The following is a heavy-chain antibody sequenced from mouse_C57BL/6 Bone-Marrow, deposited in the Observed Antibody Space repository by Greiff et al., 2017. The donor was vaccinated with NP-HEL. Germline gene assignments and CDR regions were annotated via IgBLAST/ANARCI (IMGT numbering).Heavy chain of an antibody. J-gene: IGHJ2*01. V-gene: IGHV1-4*01. CDR3: ARGLYYYGSSYEGVY. D-gene: IGHD1-1*01. Sequence: VQLQQSGAELARPGASVKMSCKASGYTFTSYTMHWVKQRPGQGLAWIGYINPSSGYTKYNQKFKDKATLPADKSSSTAYMQLSSLTSEDSGVYYCARGLYYYGSSYEGVYWGQGTTLTVSS. CDR1: GYTFTSYT. CDR2: INPSSGYT.